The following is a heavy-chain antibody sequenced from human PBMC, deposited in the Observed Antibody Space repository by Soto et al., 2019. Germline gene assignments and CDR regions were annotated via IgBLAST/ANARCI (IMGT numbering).Heavy chain of an antibody. CDR1: GGTFSSYT. CDR3: ARGNHRWLQLWYFDL. CDR2: IIPIFGTA. Sequence: QVQLVQSGAEVKKPGSSVTVSCKASGGTFSSYTISWVRQAPGQGLEWMGGIIPIFGTANYAQKFQGRVTITADESTSTAYIELSSLRSEYTAVYYCARGNHRWLQLWYFDLWGRGTLVTVSS. V-gene: IGHV1-69*12. D-gene: IGHD5-12*01. J-gene: IGHJ2*01.